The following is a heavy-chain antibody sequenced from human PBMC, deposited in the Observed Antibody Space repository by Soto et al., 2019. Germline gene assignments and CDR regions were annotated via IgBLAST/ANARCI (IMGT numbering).Heavy chain of an antibody. CDR2: IYYSGST. Sequence: SETLSLTCTVSGGSIGSSSDYWGWIRQPPGKGLEWIGSIYYSGSTYYNPSLKSRVTISVDTSKNQFSLKLSSVTAADTAVYYCATYSSSWYVVYWGQGTLVTVSS. CDR3: ATYSSSWYVVY. D-gene: IGHD6-13*01. J-gene: IGHJ4*02. V-gene: IGHV4-39*01. CDR1: GGSIGSSSDY.